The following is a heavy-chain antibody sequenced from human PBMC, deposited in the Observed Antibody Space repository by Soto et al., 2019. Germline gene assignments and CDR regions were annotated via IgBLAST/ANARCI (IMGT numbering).Heavy chain of an antibody. J-gene: IGHJ5*02. CDR1: GGSVNGYY. D-gene: IGHD3-3*01. CDR2: SNHTGGT. Sequence: QVHLQQWGAGLLKPSETLSLTCAVYGGSVNGYYWNWVRQPPGKGLEWIGESNHTGGTHYNPSLKSRLPMSVDTSKSQFSLRLSSVTAADTAIYYCATRITVFGLLIPPFDPWGQGTQVTVSS. V-gene: IGHV4-34*02. CDR3: ATRITVFGLLIPPFDP.